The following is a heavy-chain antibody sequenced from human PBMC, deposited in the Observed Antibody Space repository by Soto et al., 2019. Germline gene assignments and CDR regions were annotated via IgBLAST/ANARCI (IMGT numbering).Heavy chain of an antibody. J-gene: IGHJ5*02. CDR2: IYSSGST. CDR1: GGSISSYY. V-gene: IGHV4-59*01. CDR3: ARDKGFYDRSGYGLDP. Sequence: PSETLSLTCTVSGGSISSYYLSWIRQPPGKGLKWIGYIYSSGSTNYNPSLKSRVTISVDTSRNQFSLKLSSGTAADTAVYYCARDKGFYDRSGYGLDPWGQGTLVIVS. D-gene: IGHD3-22*01.